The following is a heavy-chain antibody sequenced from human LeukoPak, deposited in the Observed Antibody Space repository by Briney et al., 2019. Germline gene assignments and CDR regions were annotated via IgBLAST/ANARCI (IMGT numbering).Heavy chain of an antibody. V-gene: IGHV1-2*02. Sequence: ASVKVSCKASGYTFTGYYMHWVRQAPGQGIEWMGWINPNSGGTNYAQKFQGRVTMTRGTSISTAYMELSRLRSDDTAVYYCANLGYCSSTSCYYYYGMDVWGQGTTVTVSS. CDR1: GYTFTGYY. CDR3: ANLGYCSSTSCYYYYGMDV. J-gene: IGHJ6*02. CDR2: INPNSGGT. D-gene: IGHD2-2*01.